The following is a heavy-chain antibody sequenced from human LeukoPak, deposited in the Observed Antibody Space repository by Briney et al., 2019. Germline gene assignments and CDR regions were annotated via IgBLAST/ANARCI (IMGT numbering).Heavy chain of an antibody. J-gene: IGHJ3*02. CDR2: INHSGST. V-gene: IGHV4-34*01. D-gene: IGHD3-22*01. CDR3: ARPLNYYDSSPDAFDI. CDR1: GGSLSGYY. Sequence: SETLSLTCAVYGGSLSGYYWSWIRQPPGKGLEWIGEINHSGSTNYNPSLKSRVTISVDTSKNQFSLKLSSVTAADTAVYYCARPLNYYDSSPDAFDIWGQGTMVTVSS.